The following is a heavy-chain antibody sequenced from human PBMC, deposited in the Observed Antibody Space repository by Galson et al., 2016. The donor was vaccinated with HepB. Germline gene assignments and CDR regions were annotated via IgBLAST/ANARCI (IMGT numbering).Heavy chain of an antibody. D-gene: IGHD1-26*01. V-gene: IGHV3-72*01. CDR3: VRYFLGLGDY. CDR2: IRSKSNSYST. Sequence: SLRLSCAASGFTFSDHFMDWVRQAPGKGLEFVGRIRSKSNSYSTEYAASVRGRFTVSRDDSENSLYLQMNSLKTEDTAVYYCVRYFLGLGDYWGQGTLVTVSS. J-gene: IGHJ4*02. CDR1: GFTFSDHF.